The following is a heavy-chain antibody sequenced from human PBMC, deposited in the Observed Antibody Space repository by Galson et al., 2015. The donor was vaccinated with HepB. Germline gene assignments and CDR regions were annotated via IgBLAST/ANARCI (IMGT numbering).Heavy chain of an antibody. D-gene: IGHD6-19*01. V-gene: IGHV3-30*04. CDR3: AREEYGSGWYGSVMGNWFDP. CDR1: GFTFSTYA. CDR2: ISNDGSSK. Sequence: SLRLSCAASGFTFSTYAMHLVRQAPARGLEWVAGISNDGSSKYYADSVKGRFPISRANSRNTIYLHINSLKVEDTAIYYCAREEYGSGWYGSVMGNWFDPWGRGTLVTVSS. J-gene: IGHJ5*02.